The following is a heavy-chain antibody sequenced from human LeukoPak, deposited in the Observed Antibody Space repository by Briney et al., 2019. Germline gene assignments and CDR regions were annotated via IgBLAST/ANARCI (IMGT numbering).Heavy chain of an antibody. Sequence: ASVKVSCKASGYTFTDYYMHWVRQAPGQGLEWMVWINTDSGGTNYAQKFQGRVTMTIDTSISTAYLELTRLTSDDTAVHYCARGEGSSIDYWGQGTLVTVSS. CDR2: INTDSGGT. V-gene: IGHV1-2*02. CDR3: ARGEGSSIDY. J-gene: IGHJ4*02. D-gene: IGHD6-13*01. CDR1: GYTFTDYY.